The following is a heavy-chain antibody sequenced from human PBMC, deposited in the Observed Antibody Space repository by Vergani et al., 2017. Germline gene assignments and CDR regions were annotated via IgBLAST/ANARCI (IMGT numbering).Heavy chain of an antibody. D-gene: IGHD3-22*01. J-gene: IGHJ4*01. CDR1: GVSITRGNY. V-gene: IGHV4-38-2*02. CDR2: VFHLGTV. CDR3: VRDLYSRGPFDV. Sequence: QVQLQESGPGLLKTSETLSLTCNVSGVSITRGNYWGWFRRSPGTGLDWIASVFHLGTVYYNPSLRSRVRISIDAYNVLSVRLQSVTAADTAVYFCVRDLYSRGPFDVWGQGSLVTVSS.